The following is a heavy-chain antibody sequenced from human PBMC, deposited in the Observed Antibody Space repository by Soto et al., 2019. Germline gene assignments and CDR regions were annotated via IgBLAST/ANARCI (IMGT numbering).Heavy chain of an antibody. V-gene: IGHV3-30*18. CDR1: GFTFSSYG. Sequence: QVQLVESGGGVVQPGRSLRLSCAASGFTFSSYGMHWVRQAPGKGLQWVAIISFDGKYKYYADSVEGRFTISRDSSKNTLYLQVNSLRAEDTAVYFCAKDSGYTSGTRYYFDYWGHGTLVTVSS. CDR3: AKDSGYTSGTRYYFDY. CDR2: ISFDGKYK. J-gene: IGHJ4*01. D-gene: IGHD5-18*01.